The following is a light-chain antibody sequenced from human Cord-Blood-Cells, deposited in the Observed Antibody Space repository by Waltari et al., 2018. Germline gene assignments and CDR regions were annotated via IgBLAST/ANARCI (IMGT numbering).Light chain of an antibody. V-gene: IGLV2-14*01. Sequence: QPALTQPASVSGSPGQSITISCTGTSSDVGGYNYVSWYQQHPGKAPKLMIYDVSKRSSGVSTRFSGSKSGNTASLTISGLQAEDEADYYCSSYTSSSTLVFGGGTKLTVL. CDR2: DVS. CDR1: SSDVGGYNY. J-gene: IGLJ3*02. CDR3: SSYTSSSTLV.